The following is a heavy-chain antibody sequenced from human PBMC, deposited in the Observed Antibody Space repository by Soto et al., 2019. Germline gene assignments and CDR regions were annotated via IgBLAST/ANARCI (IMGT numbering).Heavy chain of an antibody. V-gene: IGHV1-18*04. Sequence: ASVKVSCKAAGYTFTSSGISWVRQAPGQRLEWMGWISTHNGNTIYAQKFQGRVIMTMDTSTTTVYMELRSLRPDDTAVYLCAREGILGLFDAYDLWGQGTMVTVSS. CDR1: GYTFTSSG. D-gene: IGHD3-3*01. CDR2: ISTHNGNT. CDR3: AREGILGLFDAYDL. J-gene: IGHJ3*01.